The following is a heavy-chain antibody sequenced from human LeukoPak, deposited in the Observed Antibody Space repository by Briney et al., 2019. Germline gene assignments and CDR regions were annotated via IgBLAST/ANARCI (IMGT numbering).Heavy chain of an antibody. Sequence: GESLKTSGKGSGYSFTSYWIGWVRQMPGKGLEWIGIIYPGDSDTRYSPSFQGQVTTPADKSISHANLQWRGLKASDTVLYSCARYVGVLLPTGYYMDVCGKGTTVTVSS. CDR2: IYPGDSDT. V-gene: IGHV5-51*01. CDR3: ARYVGVLLPTGYYMDV. CDR1: GYSFTSYW. J-gene: IGHJ6*03. D-gene: IGHD1-26*01.